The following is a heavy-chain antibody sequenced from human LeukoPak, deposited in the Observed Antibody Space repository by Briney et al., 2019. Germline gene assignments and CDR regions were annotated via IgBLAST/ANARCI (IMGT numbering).Heavy chain of an antibody. CDR1: GGSISSSSCY. CDR2: INYSGST. CDR3: ARHIGCSSTSCYIWFDP. V-gene: IGHV4-39*01. J-gene: IGHJ5*02. Sequence: PSETLSLTCTVSGGSISSSSCYWGWIRQRPGKGLEWIGSINYSGSTYYNPSLKSRVTISVDTSKNQFSLKLSSVTAAGTAVYYCARHIGCSSTSCYIWFDPWGQGTLVTVSS. D-gene: IGHD2-2*02.